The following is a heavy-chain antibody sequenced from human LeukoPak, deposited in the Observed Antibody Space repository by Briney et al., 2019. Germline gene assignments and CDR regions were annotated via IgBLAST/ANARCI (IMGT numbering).Heavy chain of an antibody. V-gene: IGHV4-59*01. CDR3: ARKLAGTGAVRFDF. CDR1: GGSISGYY. J-gene: IGHJ4*02. CDR2: IHYSGTT. D-gene: IGHD7-27*01. Sequence: SETLSLTCTVSGGSISGYYWSWIRQPPGRGLEWIGYIHYSGTTNYNPSLNTRVTISVDTSKNQFSLKLSSVTGADTAVYYIARKLAGTGAVRFDFWGQGTLVTVSS.